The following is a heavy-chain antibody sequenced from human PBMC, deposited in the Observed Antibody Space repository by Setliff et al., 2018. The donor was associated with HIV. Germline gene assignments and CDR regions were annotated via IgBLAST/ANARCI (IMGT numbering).Heavy chain of an antibody. CDR2: ISATGST. CDR3: ARAREGWKPFAFDY. Sequence: SETLSLTCTVSGGIISSDSFFWSWIRQPAGKGLEWIGHISATGSTNYNPSLKSRVTMSLDTSKNQFSLNLNSVTAADAAVYFCARAREGWKPFAFDYWAREPWSPSPQ. D-gene: IGHD1-1*01. V-gene: IGHV4-61*09. J-gene: IGHJ4*02. CDR1: GGIISSDSFF.